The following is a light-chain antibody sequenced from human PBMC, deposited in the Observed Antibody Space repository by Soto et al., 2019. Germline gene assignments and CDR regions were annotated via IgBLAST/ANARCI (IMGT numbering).Light chain of an antibody. J-gene: IGKJ4*01. CDR1: QSVSNNY. CDR2: DAS. V-gene: IGKV3-20*01. Sequence: EIVLTQSPGTLSLSPGERASLSCRASQSVSNNYLAWYQQKPGQAPRLLIYDASRRATGIPDRFSGSGSGTDFTLTISSLEPEDFAVYYCQQYGTSSLTFGGGTKVEFK. CDR3: QQYGTSSLT.